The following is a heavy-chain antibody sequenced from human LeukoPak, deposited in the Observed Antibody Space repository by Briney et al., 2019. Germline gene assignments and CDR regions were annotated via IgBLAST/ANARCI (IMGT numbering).Heavy chain of an antibody. CDR1: GGSISSSSYY. CDR2: IYHSGST. D-gene: IGHD1-7*01. Sequence: SETLSLTCTVSGGSISSSSYYWGWIRQPPGKGLEWIGSIYHSGSTYYNPSLKSRVTISVDTSKNQFSLKLSSVTAADTAVYYCARVYNWNYHWYFDLWGRGTLVTVSS. CDR3: ARVYNWNYHWYFDL. J-gene: IGHJ2*01. V-gene: IGHV4-39*07.